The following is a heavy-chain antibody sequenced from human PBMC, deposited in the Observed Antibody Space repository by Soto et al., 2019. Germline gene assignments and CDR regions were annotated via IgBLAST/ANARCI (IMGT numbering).Heavy chain of an antibody. J-gene: IGHJ5*02. V-gene: IGHV4-39*01. Sequence: SETLSLTCTVSGGSISSSSYYWGWIRQPPGKGLEWIGSIYYSGSTYYNPSLKSRVTISVDTSKNQFSLKLSSVTAADTAVYYCARHLYYDILTGYYTGWFDPWGQGTLVTVSS. D-gene: IGHD3-9*01. CDR3: ARHLYYDILTGYYTGWFDP. CDR2: IYYSGST. CDR1: GGSISSSSYY.